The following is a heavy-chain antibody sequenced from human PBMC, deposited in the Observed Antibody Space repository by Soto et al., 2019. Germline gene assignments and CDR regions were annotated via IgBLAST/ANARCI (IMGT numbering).Heavy chain of an antibody. D-gene: IGHD3-10*01. CDR2: ISAYNGNT. CDR3: ARDRGGYYGSGSPAGY. Sequence: QVQLVQSGAEVKKPGASVKVSCKASGYTFTSYGVSWVRQAPGQGLEWMGWISAYNGNTNYAQQLQGRVTMTTDTSPSTAYMELRRLRSDDTAVYYCARDRGGYYGSGSPAGYWGQGPLVTVSS. J-gene: IGHJ4*02. V-gene: IGHV1-18*01. CDR1: GYTFTSYG.